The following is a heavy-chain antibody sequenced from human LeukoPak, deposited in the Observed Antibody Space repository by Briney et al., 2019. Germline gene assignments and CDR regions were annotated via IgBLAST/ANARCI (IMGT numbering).Heavy chain of an antibody. Sequence: SETLSLTCTVSGGSISSGDYYWSWIRQPPGKGLEWIGYIYYSGSTYYNPSLKSRVTISVDTSKNQFSLKLSSVTAADTAVYYCASPMSIAARDWFDPWGQGTLVTVSS. V-gene: IGHV4-30-4*01. J-gene: IGHJ5*02. D-gene: IGHD6-6*01. CDR1: GGSISSGDYY. CDR3: ASPMSIAARDWFDP. CDR2: IYYSGST.